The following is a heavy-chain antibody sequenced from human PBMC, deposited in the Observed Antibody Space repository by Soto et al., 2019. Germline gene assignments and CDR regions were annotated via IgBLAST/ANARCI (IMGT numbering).Heavy chain of an antibody. J-gene: IGHJ4*02. CDR1: GFTFSSYS. CDR3: VRATYFSDSSGYTRCLDY. CDR2: ISSSSYI. V-gene: IGHV3-21*04. D-gene: IGHD3-22*01. Sequence: PGGSLRLSCAASGFTFSSYSMNWVRQAPGKGLEWVSSISSSSYIYYADSVKGRFTISRDNAKNSLYLQMNSLRAEDTAVYYCVRATYFSDSSGYTRCLDYWGQGTLVTVSS.